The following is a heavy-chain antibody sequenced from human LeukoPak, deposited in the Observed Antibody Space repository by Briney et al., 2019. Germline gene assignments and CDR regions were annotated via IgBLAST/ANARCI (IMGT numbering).Heavy chain of an antibody. J-gene: IGHJ4*02. CDR2: IKLDGSEK. Sequence: GGSLRLSCVASGFTFGKYWMSWVRQAPGKGLEWVANIKLDGSEKNYVDSVKGRFTISGDNTKNSLYLQMNSLRAEDTAVFYCARDQYDTWSRRGNFDSWGQGTLVIVSS. V-gene: IGHV3-7*03. CDR3: ARDQYDTWSRRGNFDS. D-gene: IGHD3-3*01. CDR1: GFTFGKYW.